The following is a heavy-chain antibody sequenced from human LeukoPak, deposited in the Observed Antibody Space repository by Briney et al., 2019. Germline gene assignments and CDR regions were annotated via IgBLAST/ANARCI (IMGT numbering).Heavy chain of an antibody. D-gene: IGHD6-13*01. CDR2: IYTSGST. J-gene: IGHJ3*02. CDR1: GGSISSGSYY. Sequence: PSQTLSLTCTVSGGSISSGSYYWSWIRQPAGKGPEWIGRIYTSGSTNYNPSLKSRVTISVDTSKNQFSLKLSSVTAADTAVYYCARDRAAAAVAFDIWGQGTMVTVSS. V-gene: IGHV4-61*02. CDR3: ARDRAAAAVAFDI.